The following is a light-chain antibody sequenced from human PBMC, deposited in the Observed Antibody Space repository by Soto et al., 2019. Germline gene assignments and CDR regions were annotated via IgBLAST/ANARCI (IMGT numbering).Light chain of an antibody. V-gene: IGKV3-20*01. CDR1: QSISGSH. CDR2: GAS. CDR3: QQYTSSPRT. J-gene: IGKJ1*01. Sequence: EIVLTQSPGTLSLSPGERATLSSRASQSISGSHLAWYQLKPGQAPRLLIYGASSRATGIPDRFSGSGSGTDFSLTISRLEPEDFAVYYCQQYTSSPRTFGQGTEVEIK.